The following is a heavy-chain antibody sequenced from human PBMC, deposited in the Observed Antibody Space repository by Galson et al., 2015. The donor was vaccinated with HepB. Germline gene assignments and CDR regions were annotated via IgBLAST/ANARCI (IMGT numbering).Heavy chain of an antibody. D-gene: IGHD3-10*01. V-gene: IGHV2-70*11. CDR2: IDWDDDK. CDR1: GFSLSTSGMC. CDR3: ARTSHYYGSGSYGGFDY. Sequence: PALVKPTQTLTLTCTFSGFSLSTSGMCVSWIRPPPGKALEWLARIDWDDDKYYSTSLKTRLTISKDTSKNQVVLTMTNMDPVDTATYYCARTSHYYGSGSYGGFDYWGQGTLVTVSS. J-gene: IGHJ4*02.